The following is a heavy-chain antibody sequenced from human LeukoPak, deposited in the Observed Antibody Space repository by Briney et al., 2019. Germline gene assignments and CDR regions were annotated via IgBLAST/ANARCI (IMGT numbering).Heavy chain of an antibody. CDR2: ISAYNGNT. D-gene: IGHD1-26*01. V-gene: IGHV1-18*01. CDR1: GYTFTSYG. Sequence: ASVKVSCKASGYTFTSYGISWVRQAPGQGLEWMGWISAYNGNTNYAQKLQGRVTVTTDTSTSTAYMELRSLRSDDTAVYYCARDSGSYVAGDRAFDPWGQGTLVTVSS. CDR3: ARDSGSYVAGDRAFDP. J-gene: IGHJ5*02.